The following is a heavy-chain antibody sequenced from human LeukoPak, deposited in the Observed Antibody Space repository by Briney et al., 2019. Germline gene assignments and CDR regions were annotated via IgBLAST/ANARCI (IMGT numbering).Heavy chain of an antibody. CDR3: ARGGKAVKGWFDP. J-gene: IGHJ5*02. CDR1: GGSISSYY. Sequence: SGTLSLTCTVSGGSISSYYWSWIRQPPGKGLEWIGYIYYSGSTNYNPSLKSRVTISVDTSKNQFSLKLSSVTAADTAVYYCARGGKAVKGWFDPWGQGTLVTVSS. V-gene: IGHV4-59*01. D-gene: IGHD6-19*01. CDR2: IYYSGST.